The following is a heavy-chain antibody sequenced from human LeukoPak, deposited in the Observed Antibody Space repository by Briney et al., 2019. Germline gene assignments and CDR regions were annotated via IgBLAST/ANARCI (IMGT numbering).Heavy chain of an antibody. V-gene: IGHV3-23*01. CDR2: ISDSGDST. Sequence: PGGSLRLSCAASGFTFSSYAMTWVRQAPGKGLEWVSDISDSGDSTYYADSVKGRFTISRDNSKNTLYLQMSSLRAEDTAVYYCAKGHPATYFDYWGQGTLVTVSS. CDR1: GFTFSSYA. J-gene: IGHJ4*02. CDR3: AKGHPATYFDY.